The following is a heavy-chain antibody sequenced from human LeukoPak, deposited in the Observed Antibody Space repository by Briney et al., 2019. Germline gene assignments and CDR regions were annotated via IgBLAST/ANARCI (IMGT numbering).Heavy chain of an antibody. CDR3: AKSRVATGTFYFDY. V-gene: IGHV3-23*01. CDR1: GFPFSSYS. D-gene: IGHD6-13*01. J-gene: IGHJ4*02. Sequence: GGSLRLSCAASGFPFSSYSMSWVRQAPGKGLEWVSGISGNDGGTTYYADSVKGRFSISRDDSKNTLYLQMNSLRVEDTAIYYCAKSRVATGTFYFDYWGQGTLVTVSS. CDR2: ISGNDGGTT.